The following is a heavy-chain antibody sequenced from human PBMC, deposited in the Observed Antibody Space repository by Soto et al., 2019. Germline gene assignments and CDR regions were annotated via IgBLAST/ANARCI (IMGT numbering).Heavy chain of an antibody. CDR3: ARDGPKGGNGALSFDY. Sequence: EVQLVESGGALVQPGGSLRLSCAASRFTFSSSWMHWVRQAPGKGLVWVSHVNSDGSGSRYADSVKGRFTISRDNAKNTLYLQMNSLTAEDTAVYYCARDGPKGGNGALSFDYWGQGILVTVSS. V-gene: IGHV3-74*01. J-gene: IGHJ4*02. D-gene: IGHD2-8*01. CDR2: VNSDGSGS. CDR1: RFTFSSSW.